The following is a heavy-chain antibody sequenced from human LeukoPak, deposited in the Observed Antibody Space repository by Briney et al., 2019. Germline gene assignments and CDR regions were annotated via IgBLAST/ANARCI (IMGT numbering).Heavy chain of an antibody. CDR1: GFPVSSNY. CDR3: ARRRSGYSYGSEAFDI. CDR2: IYSGGST. J-gene: IGHJ3*02. D-gene: IGHD5-18*01. Sequence: GGSLRLSCAASGFPVSSNYMSWVRQAPGKGLEWVSVIYSGGSTYHADSVKGRFTISRDNSKNTLYLQMNGLRAEDTAVYYCARRRSGYSYGSEAFDIWGQGTMVTVSS. V-gene: IGHV3-53*01.